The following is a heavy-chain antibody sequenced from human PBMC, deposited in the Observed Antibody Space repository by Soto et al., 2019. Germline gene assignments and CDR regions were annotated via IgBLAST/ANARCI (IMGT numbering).Heavy chain of an antibody. J-gene: IGHJ6*02. D-gene: IGHD3-16*02. CDR2: IWYDGSNK. CDR3: ARGWEILLPKYYGMHV. Sequence: GGSLRLSCAASGFTFSSYGMHWVRQAPGKGLEWVAVIWYDGSNKYYADSVKGRFTISRDNSKNTLYLQMNSLRAEDTAVYYCARGWEILLPKYYGMHVWCQGTTVTLSS. V-gene: IGHV3-33*01. CDR1: GFTFSSYG.